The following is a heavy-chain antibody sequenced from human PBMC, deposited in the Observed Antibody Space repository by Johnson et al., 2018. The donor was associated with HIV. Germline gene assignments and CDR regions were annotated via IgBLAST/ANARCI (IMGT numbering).Heavy chain of an antibody. V-gene: IGHV3-30*02. CDR2: IRYDGSNK. J-gene: IGHJ3*02. D-gene: IGHD5-24*01. CDR3: AKAPGWLLDAFDM. CDR1: GFTFSSYG. Sequence: QVQLVESGGGLVQPGVSLRLSCAASGFTFSSYGMHWVRQAPGKGLEWVAFIRYDGSNKYYADSVKGRFTISRDNSKNTLYLQMNSLRGEDTAIYYCAKAPGWLLDAFDMWGQGTMVTVSS.